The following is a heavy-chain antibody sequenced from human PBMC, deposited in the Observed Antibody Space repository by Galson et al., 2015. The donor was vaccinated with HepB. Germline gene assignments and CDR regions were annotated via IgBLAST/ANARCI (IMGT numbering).Heavy chain of an antibody. CDR3: ARVDGVGATADY. J-gene: IGHJ4*02. CDR1: GYTFTSYY. V-gene: IGHV1-46*01. Sequence: SVKVSCKASGYTFTSYYMHWVRQAPGQGLEWMGIINPSGGSTSYAQKFQGRVTMTRDTSTSTVYMELRSLRSEDTAVYYCARVDGVGATADYWGQGTLVTVSS. D-gene: IGHD1-26*01. CDR2: INPSGGST.